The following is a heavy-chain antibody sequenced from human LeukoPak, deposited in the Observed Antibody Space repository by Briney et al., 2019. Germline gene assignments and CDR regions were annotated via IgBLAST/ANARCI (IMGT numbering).Heavy chain of an antibody. CDR3: AREMGCSGGSCYVAFDI. Sequence: GGSLRLSCAASGFTFSSYWMSWVRQAPGKGLEWVANIKQDGSEKYYVDSVKGRFTISRDNAKNSLYLQMNSLRAEDTAVYYCAREMGCSGGSCYVAFDIWGQGAMVTVSS. CDR2: IKQDGSEK. J-gene: IGHJ3*02. D-gene: IGHD2-15*01. CDR1: GFTFSSYW. V-gene: IGHV3-7*01.